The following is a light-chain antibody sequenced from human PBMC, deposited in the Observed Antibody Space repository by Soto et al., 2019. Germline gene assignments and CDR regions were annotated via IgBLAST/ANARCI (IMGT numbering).Light chain of an antibody. CDR2: SNN. Sequence: QSVLTQPPSASGPPGQRLTISCSGSSSNIGRNTVNWYQQLPGTAPKLLIHSNNRRPSGVPDRFSGSKSGTSASLSISGLQSEDEADYHCAVWDNSLNGPVFGGGTKLTVL. V-gene: IGLV1-44*01. J-gene: IGLJ2*01. CDR1: SSNIGRNT. CDR3: AVWDNSLNGPV.